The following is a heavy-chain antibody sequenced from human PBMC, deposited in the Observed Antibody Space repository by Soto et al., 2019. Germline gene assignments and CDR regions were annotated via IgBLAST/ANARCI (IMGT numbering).Heavy chain of an antibody. J-gene: IGHJ4*02. D-gene: IGHD3-22*01. V-gene: IGHV1-69*13. Sequence: ASVKVSCKASGGTFSSYAISWVRQAPGQGLEWMGGIIPIFGTANYAQKFQGRVTITADESTSTAYMELSSLRSEDTAVYYCARAGHYYDSSSSWSFDYWGQGTLVTVSS. CDR3: ARAGHYYDSSSSWSFDY. CDR1: GGTFSSYA. CDR2: IIPIFGTA.